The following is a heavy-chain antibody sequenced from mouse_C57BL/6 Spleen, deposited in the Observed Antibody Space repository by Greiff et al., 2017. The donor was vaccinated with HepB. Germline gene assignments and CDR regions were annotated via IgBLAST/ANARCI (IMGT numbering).Heavy chain of an antibody. CDR1: GYSFTGYF. V-gene: IGHV1-20*01. Sequence: EVQLVESGPELVKPGDSVKISCKASGYSFTGYFMNWVMQSHGKSLEWIGRINPYNGDTFYNQKFKGKATLTVDKSSSTAHMELRSLTSEDSAVYYCARRDYGSSSINYWGQGTTLTVSS. CDR2: INPYNGDT. CDR3: ARRDYGSSSINY. D-gene: IGHD1-1*01. J-gene: IGHJ2*01.